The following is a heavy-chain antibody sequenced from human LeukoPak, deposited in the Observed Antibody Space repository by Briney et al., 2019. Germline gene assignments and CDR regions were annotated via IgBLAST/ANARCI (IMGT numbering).Heavy chain of an antibody. CDR2: ISSSGSII. J-gene: IGHJ4*02. D-gene: IGHD2-8*01. CDR1: GFTFSAYE. CDR3: AKIMAW. V-gene: IGHV3-48*03. Sequence: GGSLRLSCAASGFTFSAYEMNWVRQAPGKGLEWISYISSSGSIIYYADSVKGRFTISRDNAKNSLYLQMNSLRTEDTAVYYCAKIMAWWGQGTLVTVSS.